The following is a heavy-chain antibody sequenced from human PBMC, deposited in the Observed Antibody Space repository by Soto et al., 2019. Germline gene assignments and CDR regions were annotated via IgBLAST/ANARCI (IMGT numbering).Heavy chain of an antibody. V-gene: IGHV3-23*01. CDR1: GFTFSSYA. Sequence: GGSLRLSCAASGFTFSSYAMSWVRQAPGKGLEWVLAFCCCGCCTFYADSVKGRFTISRDNSKNTLYLQMNSLRAEDTAVYYCAKDSYSSSWSWFDPWGQGTLVTVSS. CDR3: AKDSYSSSWSWFDP. CDR2: FCCCGCCT. J-gene: IGHJ5*02. D-gene: IGHD6-13*01.